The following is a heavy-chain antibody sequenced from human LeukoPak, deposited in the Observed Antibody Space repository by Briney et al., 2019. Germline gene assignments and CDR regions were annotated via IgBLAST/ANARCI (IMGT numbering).Heavy chain of an antibody. CDR1: GGSISSGDYY. J-gene: IGHJ4*02. Sequence: PSETLSLTCTVSGGSISSGDYYWSWIRQPPGKGLEWIGYIYYSGSTYYNPSLKSRVTISVDTSKNQFSLKLSSVTAADTAVYYCARANRYQLLYHPFDYWGQGTLVTVSS. CDR2: IYYSGST. CDR3: ARANRYQLLYHPFDY. D-gene: IGHD2-2*02. V-gene: IGHV4-30-4*08.